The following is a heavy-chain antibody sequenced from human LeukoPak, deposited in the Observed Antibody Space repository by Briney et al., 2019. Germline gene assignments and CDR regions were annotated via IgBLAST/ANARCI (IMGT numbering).Heavy chain of an antibody. CDR1: CGSIGSYY. V-gene: IGHV4-4*07. J-gene: IGHJ4*02. Sequence: SETLSLTCSVSCGSIGSYYWSWIRQPAGKGLEWIGRIYNTGSTSYNPSLKSRVTMSVDTSKNQFSLKLSSVTAADTAVYYCARSLGVQLWSSYFDYWGQGTQVTVSS. D-gene: IGHD5-18*01. CDR3: ARSLGVQLWSSYFDY. CDR2: IYNTGST.